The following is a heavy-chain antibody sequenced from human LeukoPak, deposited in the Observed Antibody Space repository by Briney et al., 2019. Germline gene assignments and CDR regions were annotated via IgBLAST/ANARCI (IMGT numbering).Heavy chain of an antibody. CDR1: GYTFTSYD. V-gene: IGHV1-8*01. D-gene: IGHD3-22*01. J-gene: IGHJ4*02. CDR2: MNPNSGNT. CDR3: ARGRYYYDSSGYYYHDY. Sequence: ASVKVSCKASGYTFTSYDINWVRQATGQGLEWMGWMNPNSGNTGYAQKFQGRVTMTRNTSISTAYMELSSLRSEDTAVYYCARGRYYYDSSGYYYHDYWGQGTLVTVSS.